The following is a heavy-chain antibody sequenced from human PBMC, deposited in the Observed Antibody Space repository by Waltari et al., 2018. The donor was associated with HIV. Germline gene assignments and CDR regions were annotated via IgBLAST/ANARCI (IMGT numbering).Heavy chain of an antibody. J-gene: IGHJ4*02. CDR3: ARDLAYSSTWPSY. D-gene: IGHD6-13*01. V-gene: IGHV3-30*03. CDR1: GFSFGGYD. CDR2: ISFEGAKK. Sequence: QVRLVESGGGVVQPWRSLRLSCDASGFSFGGYDMHWVRQTPDKGLEWVAGISFEGAKKNYIDSVKGRFTVSRDNSKNTMYLQMNNLRPDDTAVYYCARDLAYSSTWPSYWGQGTLVTVSS.